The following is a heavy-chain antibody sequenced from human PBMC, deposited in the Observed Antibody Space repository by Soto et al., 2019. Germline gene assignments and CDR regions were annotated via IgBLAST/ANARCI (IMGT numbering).Heavy chain of an antibody. J-gene: IGHJ4*02. D-gene: IGHD3-3*01. CDR3: PKKVCYDFWSGYELFDY. CDR1: GFTFSNAW. CDR2: IKSKTDGGTT. V-gene: IGHV3-15*01. Sequence: GGSLRLSCAASGFTFSNAWMSWVRQAPGKGLEWVGRIKSKTDGGTTDYAAPVKGRFTISRDDSKNTLYLQMNSLKTEDTAVNYSPKKVCYDFWSGYELFDYWGQGTLVTVSS.